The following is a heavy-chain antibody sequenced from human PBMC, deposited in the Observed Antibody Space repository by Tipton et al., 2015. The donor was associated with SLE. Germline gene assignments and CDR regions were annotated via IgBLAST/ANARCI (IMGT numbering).Heavy chain of an antibody. D-gene: IGHD2-21*01. CDR3: AREGAYCGGDCFDY. CDR1: GFIFSSYS. V-gene: IGHV3-21*03. J-gene: IGHJ4*02. CDR2: ISSSSNYM. Sequence: SLRLSCAASGFIFSSYSMNWVRQAPGKGLEWVSSISSSSNYMYYADSVKGRFTISRDNAKNSLYLQMNSLRAEDTAVYYCAREGAYCGGDCFDYWGQGTLVTVSS.